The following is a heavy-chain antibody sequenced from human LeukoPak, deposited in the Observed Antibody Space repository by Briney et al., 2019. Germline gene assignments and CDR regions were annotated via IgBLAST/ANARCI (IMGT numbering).Heavy chain of an antibody. CDR3: ARHAVYAGSGWAFDY. CDR2: IYYSGST. J-gene: IGHJ4*02. D-gene: IGHD6-19*01. CDR1: GGSISSYY. V-gene: IGHV4-59*08. Sequence: KSSETLSLTCTVSGGSISSYYWSWIRQPPGKGLEWIGYIYYSGSTNYNPSLKSRVTISVDTSKNQFSLDLNSVTAADTAVYYCARHAVYAGSGWAFDYWGQGTLVTVSS.